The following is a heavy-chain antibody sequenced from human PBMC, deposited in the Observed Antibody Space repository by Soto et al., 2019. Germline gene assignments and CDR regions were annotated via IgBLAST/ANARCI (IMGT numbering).Heavy chain of an antibody. CDR3: ARHGGSSWWEGMTLFDY. D-gene: IGHD6-13*01. CDR2: IYYSGST. J-gene: IGHJ4*02. Sequence: QVQLQESGPGLVKPSETLSLTCTVSGGSIRSYYWSWIRQPPGKGLEWIGYIYYSGSTNYNPSLKSRVTISVDTSKNQFSLKLSSVTAADTAVYYCARHGGSSWWEGMTLFDYWGQGTLVTVSS. V-gene: IGHV4-59*08. CDR1: GGSIRSYY.